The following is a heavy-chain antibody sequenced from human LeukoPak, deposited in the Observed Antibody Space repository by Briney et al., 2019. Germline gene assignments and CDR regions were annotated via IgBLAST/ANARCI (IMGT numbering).Heavy chain of an antibody. Sequence: ASVKVSCKASGGTFSSYAISWVRQAPGQGLEWMGGIIPIFGTANYAQRFQGRVTITADESTSTAYMELSSLRSEDTAVYYCARHAPPDNYFDYWGQGTLVTVSS. CDR2: IIPIFGTA. J-gene: IGHJ4*02. V-gene: IGHV1-69*13. CDR3: ARHAPPDNYFDY. D-gene: IGHD3-9*01. CDR1: GGTFSSYA.